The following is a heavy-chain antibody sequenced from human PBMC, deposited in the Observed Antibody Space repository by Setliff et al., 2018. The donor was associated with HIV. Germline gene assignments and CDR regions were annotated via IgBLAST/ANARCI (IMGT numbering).Heavy chain of an antibody. J-gene: IGHJ4*02. CDR1: GGTFSSYA. CDR2: IIPILGPA. V-gene: IGHV1-69*13. Sequence: SVKVSCKASGGTFSSYAISWVRQAPGQGLEWMGGIIPILGPANYAQKFQGRVTITAGEYTTTSYMELRNLRSENTAIYYCARGLGNFVPDLIGYFDYWGQGTLVTVSS. D-gene: IGHD3-3*02. CDR3: ARGLGNFVPDLIGYFDY.